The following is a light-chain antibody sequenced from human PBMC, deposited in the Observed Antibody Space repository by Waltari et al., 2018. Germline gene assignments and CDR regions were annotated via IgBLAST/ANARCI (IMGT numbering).Light chain of an antibody. CDR2: DVD. CDR1: NSHVGAYNY. J-gene: IGLJ2*01. V-gene: IGLV2-11*01. CDR3: CSYAGRYTSV. Sequence: QSALTQPRSVSGSPGQSVTLSCTGTNSHVGAYNYVSWYQHRPGTAPQLVIFDVDKRPSGVPDRFSGSKAGNTASLTISGLQADDEADYYCCSYAGRYTSVFGGGTKVTVL.